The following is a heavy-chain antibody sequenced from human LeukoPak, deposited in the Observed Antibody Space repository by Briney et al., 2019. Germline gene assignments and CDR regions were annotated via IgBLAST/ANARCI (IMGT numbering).Heavy chain of an antibody. J-gene: IGHJ5*02. Sequence: PGRSLRLSCAASGFTFSSYSMNWVRQAPGKGLEWVANVNEDGSEQNYLDAVKGRFTISRDNAKNSVYLQMNSLRVEETAVYFCARGRGWIDPWGQGTLVTVSS. CDR1: GFTFSSYS. CDR2: VNEDGSEQ. D-gene: IGHD5-24*01. V-gene: IGHV3-7*01. CDR3: ARGRGWIDP.